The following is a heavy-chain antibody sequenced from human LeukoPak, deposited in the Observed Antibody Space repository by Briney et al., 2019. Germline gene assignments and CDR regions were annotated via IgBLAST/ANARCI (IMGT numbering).Heavy chain of an antibody. V-gene: IGHV3-33*01. CDR2: IWYDGSNK. CDR1: GFTFSSYG. Sequence: GGSLRLSCAASGFTFSSYGMHWVRQAPGKGLEWVAVIWYDGSNKYYADSVKGRFTISRDNSKNTLYLQMNSLRAEDTAVYYCASDSAFGGVTHLDYWGQGTLVTVSS. J-gene: IGHJ4*02. D-gene: IGHD3-16*01. CDR3: ASDSAFGGVTHLDY.